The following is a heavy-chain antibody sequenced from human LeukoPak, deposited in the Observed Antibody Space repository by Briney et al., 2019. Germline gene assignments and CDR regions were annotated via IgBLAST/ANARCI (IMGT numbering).Heavy chain of an antibody. D-gene: IGHD3-22*01. CDR2: IIRSGRDK. CDR1: GFIFGNYE. Sequence: GGSLRLSCVGSGFIFGNYEMNWVRQTPGKGLEWVSCIIRSGRDKHYSDSVKGRFTISRDYAENSVYLQMNSLTAEDTGVYYCAKDVPPRVIVVVHAISIGAFDIWGQGTMVTVSS. V-gene: IGHV3-48*03. J-gene: IGHJ3*02. CDR3: AKDVPPRVIVVVHAISIGAFDI.